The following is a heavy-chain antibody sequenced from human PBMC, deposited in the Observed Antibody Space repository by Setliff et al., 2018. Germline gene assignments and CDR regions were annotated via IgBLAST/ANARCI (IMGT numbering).Heavy chain of an antibody. CDR1: GGTFINYA. J-gene: IGHJ4*02. CDR2: INPNSGGT. D-gene: IGHD3-3*01. CDR3: ARRATYYNFWSGYYDY. Sequence: ASVKVSCKASGGTFINYAISWVRQAPGQGLEWMGRINPNSGGTNYAQKFQGRVTMTRDTSISTADMELSRLRADDTAVYYCARRATYYNFWSGYYDYWGQGTLVTVSS. V-gene: IGHV1-2*06.